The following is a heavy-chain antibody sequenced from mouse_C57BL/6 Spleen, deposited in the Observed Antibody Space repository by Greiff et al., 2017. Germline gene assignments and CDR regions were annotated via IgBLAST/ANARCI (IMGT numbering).Heavy chain of an antibody. Sequence: EVQLQQSGPELVKPGASVKIPCKASGYTFTDYNMDWVKQSHGKSLEWIGDINPNNGGTIYNQKFKGKATLTVDKSSSTAYMELRSLTSEDTAVYYCARSAYSNYVLYYAMDYWGQGTSVTVSS. CDR2: INPNNGGT. CDR1: GYTFTDYN. J-gene: IGHJ4*01. D-gene: IGHD2-5*01. V-gene: IGHV1-18*01. CDR3: ARSAYSNYVLYYAMDY.